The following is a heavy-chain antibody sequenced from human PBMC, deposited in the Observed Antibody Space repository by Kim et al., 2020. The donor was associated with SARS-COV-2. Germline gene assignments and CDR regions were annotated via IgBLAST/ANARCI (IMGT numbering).Heavy chain of an antibody. CDR3: TRMRDYDILTGYYPYYGMDV. CDR2: IRSKANSYAT. Sequence: GGTLRLSCAASGFTFSGSAMHWVRQASGKGLEWVGRIRSKANSYATAYAASVKGRFTISRDASKNTAYLQMNSLKTEDTAVYYCTRMRDYDILTGYYPYYGMDVWGQGTTVTVSS. D-gene: IGHD3-9*01. J-gene: IGHJ6*02. V-gene: IGHV3-73*01. CDR1: GFTFSGSA.